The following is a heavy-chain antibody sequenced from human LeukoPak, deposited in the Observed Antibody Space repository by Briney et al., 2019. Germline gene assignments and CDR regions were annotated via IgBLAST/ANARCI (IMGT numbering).Heavy chain of an antibody. V-gene: IGHV4-59*01. J-gene: IGHJ4*02. D-gene: IGHD3-9*01. CDR2: IYYSGST. CDR1: GGSISSYY. Sequence: SETLSLTCTVSGGSISSYYWSWIRQPPGKGLEWIGYIYYSGSTNYNPSLKSRVTISVDTSKNQFSLKLSSVTAADTAVYYCAREDFDPHYFDYWGQGTPVTVSS. CDR3: AREDFDPHYFDY.